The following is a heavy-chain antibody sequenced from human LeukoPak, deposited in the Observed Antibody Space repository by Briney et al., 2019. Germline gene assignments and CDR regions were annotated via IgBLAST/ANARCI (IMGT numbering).Heavy chain of an antibody. V-gene: IGHV3-23*01. Sequence: GGSLRLSCAASGFTFSSYAMSWVRQAPGKGLEWVSAISGSGGSTYYADSVKGRFTISRDNSKNTLYLQMNSLRAEDTAVYYCAKDREAARPGGYYFDYWGQGTLVTVSS. J-gene: IGHJ4*02. CDR2: ISGSGGST. CDR1: GFTFSSYA. CDR3: AKDREAARPGGYYFDY. D-gene: IGHD6-6*01.